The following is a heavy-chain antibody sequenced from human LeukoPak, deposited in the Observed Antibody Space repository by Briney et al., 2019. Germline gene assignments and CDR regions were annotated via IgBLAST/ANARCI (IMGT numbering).Heavy chain of an antibody. CDR3: AREEDYYDSSGSPRSWFDP. CDR2: IIPIFGTA. CDR1: GGTFSSYA. V-gene: IGHV1-69*05. Sequence: SVKVSCKASGGTFSSYAISWVRQAPGQGLEWMGRIIPIFGTANYAQKFQGRVTITTDESKSTAYMELSSLRSEDTAVYYCAREEDYYDSSGSPRSWFDPWGQGTLATVSS. D-gene: IGHD3-22*01. J-gene: IGHJ5*02.